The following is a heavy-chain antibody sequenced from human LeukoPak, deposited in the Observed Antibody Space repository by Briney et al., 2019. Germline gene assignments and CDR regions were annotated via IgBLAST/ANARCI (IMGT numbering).Heavy chain of an antibody. CDR3: AKEIAVAGTRWFDP. V-gene: IGHV3-30*18. J-gene: IGHJ5*02. CDR1: GFTLSSYG. CDR2: ISYDGSNK. Sequence: GGSLRLSCAASGFTLSSYGTHWVRQAPGKGLEWVAVISYDGSNKYYVDSVKGLFTISRDNSKNTPYLQMNSLRAEDTAVYYCAKEIAVAGTRWFDPWGQGTLVTVSS. D-gene: IGHD6-19*01.